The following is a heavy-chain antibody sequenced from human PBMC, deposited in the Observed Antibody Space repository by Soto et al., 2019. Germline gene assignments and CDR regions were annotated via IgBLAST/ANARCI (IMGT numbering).Heavy chain of an antibody. CDR2: IYYSGST. D-gene: IGHD3-3*01. Sequence: PSETLSLTCTVSGGSISSGGYYWSWIRQHPGKGLEWIGYIYYSGSTYYNPSLKSRVTISVDTSKNQFSLKLSSVTAADTAVYYCASPARIRFLEWLPSPMDVWGQGTTVTVSS. V-gene: IGHV4-31*03. J-gene: IGHJ6*02. CDR3: ASPARIRFLEWLPSPMDV. CDR1: GGSISSGGYY.